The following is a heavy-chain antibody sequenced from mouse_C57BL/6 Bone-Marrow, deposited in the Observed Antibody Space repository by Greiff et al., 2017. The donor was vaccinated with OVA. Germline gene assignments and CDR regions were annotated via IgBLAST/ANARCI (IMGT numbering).Heavy chain of an antibody. V-gene: IGHV1-82*01. CDR1: GYAFSSSW. CDR2: IYPGDGDT. D-gene: IGHD1-1*01. Sequence: QVQLQHSGPELVKPGASVKISCKASGYAFSSSWMNWVKQRPGKGLEWIGRIYPGDGDTNYNGKFKGKATLTADKSSSTAYMQLSSLTSEDSAVYFCESDYGRAGYCVHWGKGPTLTVP. CDR3: ESDYGRAGYCVH. J-gene: IGHJ2*01.